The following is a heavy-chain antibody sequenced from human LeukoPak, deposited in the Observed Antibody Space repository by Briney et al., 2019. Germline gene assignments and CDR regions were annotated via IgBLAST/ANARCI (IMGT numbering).Heavy chain of an antibody. CDR1: GFTFSSYE. Sequence: GGSLRLSCAASGFTFSSYEMNWVRQAPGKGLEWVSYISSSGSTIYYADSVKGRFTISRDNAKNSLYLQMNSLRAEDTAVYYCARDPAYYYDSSGNDAFDIWGQGTMVTVSS. D-gene: IGHD3-22*01. J-gene: IGHJ3*02. CDR2: ISSSGSTI. V-gene: IGHV3-48*03. CDR3: ARDPAYYYDSSGNDAFDI.